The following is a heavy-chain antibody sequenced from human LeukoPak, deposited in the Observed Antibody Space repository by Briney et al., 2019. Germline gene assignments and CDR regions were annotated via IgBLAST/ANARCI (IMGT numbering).Heavy chain of an antibody. CDR3: ARGLASSMYYFDY. CDR2: IYYSGST. J-gene: IGHJ4*02. V-gene: IGHV4-59*01. Sequence: PSETLSLTCTVSGGSISSYYWSWIRQPPGKGLEWLGYIYYSGSTNYNPSLKSRVTISVDTSKNQFSLKLSSVTAADTAVYYCARGLASSMYYFDYWGQGTLVTVSS. D-gene: IGHD2/OR15-2a*01. CDR1: GGSISSYY.